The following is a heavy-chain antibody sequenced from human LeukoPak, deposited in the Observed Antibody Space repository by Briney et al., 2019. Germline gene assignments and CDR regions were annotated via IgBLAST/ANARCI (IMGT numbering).Heavy chain of an antibody. J-gene: IGHJ6*04. CDR1: GFTFSSYA. D-gene: IGHD3-10*02. Sequence: GGTLRLSCAASGFTFSSYAMNWVRQAPGEGLEWVSYISSSGSTIYYADSVKGRFTISRDNAKNSLYLQMNSLRAEDTAVYYCAELGITMIGGVWGKGTTVTISS. CDR3: AELGITMIGGV. CDR2: ISSSGSTI. V-gene: IGHV3-48*03.